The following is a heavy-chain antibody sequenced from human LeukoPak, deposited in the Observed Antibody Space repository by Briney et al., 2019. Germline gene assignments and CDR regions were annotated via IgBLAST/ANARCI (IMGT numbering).Heavy chain of an antibody. V-gene: IGHV1-69*13. Sequence: SVKVSCKASGGTFSSYAISWVRQAPGQGLEWMGGIIPIFGTANYAQKFQGRVAITADESTSTAYMELSSLRSEDTAVYYCAREARIAAAGPPDWFDPWGQGTLVTVSS. CDR1: GGTFSSYA. D-gene: IGHD6-13*01. CDR2: IIPIFGTA. CDR3: AREARIAAAGPPDWFDP. J-gene: IGHJ5*02.